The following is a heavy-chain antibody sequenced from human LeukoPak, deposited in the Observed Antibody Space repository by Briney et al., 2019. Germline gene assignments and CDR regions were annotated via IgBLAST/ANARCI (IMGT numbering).Heavy chain of an antibody. CDR3: ARGGSSWYGPLGYYGMDV. CDR1: GGSISSYY. CDR2: IYYSGST. Sequence: PSETPSLTCTVSGGSISSYYWSWIRQPPGKGLEWIGYIYYSGSTNYNPSLKSRVTISVDTSKNQFSLKLSSVTAADTAVYYCARGGSSWYGPLGYYGMDVWGQGTTVTVSS. V-gene: IGHV4-59*01. D-gene: IGHD6-13*01. J-gene: IGHJ6*02.